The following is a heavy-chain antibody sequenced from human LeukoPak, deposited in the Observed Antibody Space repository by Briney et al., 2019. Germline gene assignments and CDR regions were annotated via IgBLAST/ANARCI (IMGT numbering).Heavy chain of an antibody. Sequence: GGSLRLSCAASGFTFSSYGMHWVRQAPGKGLEWVAFIRYDGSNKYYADSVKGRFTISRDNSKNTLYLQMNSLRAEDTAVYYCAKDGLYYYDSSGYYCSYWGQGTLVTVSS. CDR1: GFTFSSYG. D-gene: IGHD3-22*01. CDR2: IRYDGSNK. J-gene: IGHJ4*02. CDR3: AKDGLYYYDSSGYYCSY. V-gene: IGHV3-30*02.